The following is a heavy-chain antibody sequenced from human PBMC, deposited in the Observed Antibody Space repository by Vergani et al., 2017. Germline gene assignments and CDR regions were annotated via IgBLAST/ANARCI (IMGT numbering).Heavy chain of an antibody. J-gene: IGHJ4*02. V-gene: IGHV3-30*18. CDR3: AKGRADYYGSGPDDY. Sequence: QVQLVESGGGVVQPGRSLRLSCAASGFTFSSYGMHWVRQAPGKGLEWVAVISYDGSNKYYADSVKGRFTISRDNSKNTLYLQMNSLGAEDTAVYYCAKGRADYYGSGPDDYWGQGTLVTVSS. D-gene: IGHD3-10*01. CDR2: ISYDGSNK. CDR1: GFTFSSYG.